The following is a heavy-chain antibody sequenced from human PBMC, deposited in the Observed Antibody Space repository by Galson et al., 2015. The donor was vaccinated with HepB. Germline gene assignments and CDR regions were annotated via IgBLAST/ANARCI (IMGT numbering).Heavy chain of an antibody. J-gene: IGHJ6*02. V-gene: IGHV1-3*01. CDR1: GYTFTSYA. CDR2: INAGNGNT. D-gene: IGHD6-13*01. Sequence: SVKVSCKASGYTFTSYAMHWVRQAPGQRLEWMGWINAGNGNTKYSQKFQGRVTITRDTSASTAHMELSSLRSEDTAVYYCAREMYSTEHYYYGMDVWGQGTTVTVSS. CDR3: AREMYSTEHYYYGMDV.